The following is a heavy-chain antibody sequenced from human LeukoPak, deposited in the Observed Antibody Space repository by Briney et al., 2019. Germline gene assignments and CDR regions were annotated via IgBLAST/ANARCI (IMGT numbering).Heavy chain of an antibody. CDR1: GYSISSGYY. V-gene: IGHV4-38-2*02. D-gene: IGHD2-8*01. Sequence: PSETLSLTCTVSGYSISSGYYWSWIRQPPGKGLEWIGEINHSGSTNYNPSLKSRVTISVDTSKNQFSLKLSSVTAADTAVYYCARDRGVYEDIWGQGTMVTVSS. CDR3: ARDRGVYEDI. J-gene: IGHJ3*02. CDR2: INHSGST.